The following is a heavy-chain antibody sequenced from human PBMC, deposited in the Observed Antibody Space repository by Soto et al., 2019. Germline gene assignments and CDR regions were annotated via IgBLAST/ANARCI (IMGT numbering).Heavy chain of an antibody. D-gene: IGHD5-12*01. J-gene: IGHJ6*02. V-gene: IGHV4-31*03. CDR2: IYYSGST. Sequence: SETLSLTFTVSGGPISSGGYYWSCIRQHPGKGLEWIGYIYYSGSTYYNPSLKSRFTISVDTSKNQFSLKLSSVTAADTAVYYCARDRTGGYDSDYYYGMDVWGQGTTVTVYS. CDR3: ARDRTGGYDSDYYYGMDV. CDR1: GGPISSGGYY.